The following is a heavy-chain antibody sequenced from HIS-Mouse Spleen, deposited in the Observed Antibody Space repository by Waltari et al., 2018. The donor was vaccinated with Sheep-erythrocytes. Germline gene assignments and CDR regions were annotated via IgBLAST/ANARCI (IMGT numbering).Heavy chain of an antibody. CDR3: AREDYGDYFDY. CDR2: ISSSSSYR. D-gene: IGHD4-17*01. CDR1: GFTFSSYS. Sequence: AASGFTFSSYSMNWVRQAPGKGLEWVSSISSSSSYRYYADSGKGRFTISRDNAKNSLYLQMNSLRAEDTAVYYCAREDYGDYFDYWGQGTLVTVSS. J-gene: IGHJ4*02. V-gene: IGHV3-21*01.